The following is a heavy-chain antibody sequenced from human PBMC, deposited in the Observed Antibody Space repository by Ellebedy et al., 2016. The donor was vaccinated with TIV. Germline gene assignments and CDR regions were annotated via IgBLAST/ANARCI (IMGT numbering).Heavy chain of an antibody. CDR1: GFTFSSYG. D-gene: IGHD6-19*01. Sequence: GESLKISCAASGFTFSSYGMHWVRQAPGKGLEWVAVIWYDGSNKDNADSVKGRFTISRDNSKNTLYLQMNSLRDEDTAVYYCARDLNSSGWSPQHWGQGTLVTVSS. CDR2: IWYDGSNK. J-gene: IGHJ1*01. CDR3: ARDLNSSGWSPQH. V-gene: IGHV3-33*01.